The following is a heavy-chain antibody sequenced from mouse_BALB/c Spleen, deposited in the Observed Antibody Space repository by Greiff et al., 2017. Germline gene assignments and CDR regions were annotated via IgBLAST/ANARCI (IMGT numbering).Heavy chain of an antibody. D-gene: IGHD3-2*01. CDR1: GFNIKDYY. J-gene: IGHJ3*01. CDR2: IDPENGNT. V-gene: IGHV14-1*02. CDR3: ALDSSGYGRFAY. Sequence: EVQLQQSGAELVRPGAFVKLSCKASGFNIKDYYMHWVKQRPEQGLEWIGWIDPENGNTIYDPKFQGKVSITADTSSNTAYLQLSSLTSEDTAVYYCALDSSGYGRFAYWGQGTLVTVSA.